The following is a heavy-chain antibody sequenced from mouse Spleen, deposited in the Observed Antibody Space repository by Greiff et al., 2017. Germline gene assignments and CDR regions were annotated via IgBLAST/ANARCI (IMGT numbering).Heavy chain of an antibody. Sequence: DVHLVESGGGLVKPGGSLKLSCAASGFTFSDYGMHWVRQAPEKGLEWVAYISSGSSTIYYADTVKGRFTISRDNAKNTLFLQMTSLRSEDTAMYYCARRVLYAMDYWGQGTSVTVSS. CDR2: ISSGSSTI. J-gene: IGHJ4*01. V-gene: IGHV5-17*01. CDR3: ARRVLYAMDY. CDR1: GFTFSDYG. D-gene: IGHD2-14*01.